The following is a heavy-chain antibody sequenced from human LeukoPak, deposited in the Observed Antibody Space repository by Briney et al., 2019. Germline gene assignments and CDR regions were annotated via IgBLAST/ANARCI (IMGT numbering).Heavy chain of an antibody. CDR1: GFTVSSNY. Sequence: GGSLRLSCAASGFTVSSNYMSWVRQAPGKRLEWVSYISSSSSTIYYADSVKGRFTISRDNAKNSLYLQMNSLRAEDTAVYYCARDAQYYDILTGYETLYYFDYWGQGTLVTVSS. CDR2: ISSSSSTI. D-gene: IGHD3-9*01. J-gene: IGHJ4*02. V-gene: IGHV3-48*04. CDR3: ARDAQYYDILTGYETLYYFDY.